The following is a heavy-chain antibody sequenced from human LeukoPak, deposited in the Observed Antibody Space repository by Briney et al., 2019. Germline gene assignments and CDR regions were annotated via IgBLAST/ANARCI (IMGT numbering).Heavy chain of an antibody. CDR2: IIPIFGTA. D-gene: IGHD3-22*01. Sequence: SVKVSCKASGGTFSSYAISWVRQAPGQGLEWMGGIIPIFGTANYAQKFQGRVTITADESTSTAYMELSSLRSEDTAVYYCARDRSDSSGYYYPYFDYWGQGTLATVSS. CDR1: GGTFSSYA. J-gene: IGHJ4*02. V-gene: IGHV1-69*01. CDR3: ARDRSDSSGYYYPYFDY.